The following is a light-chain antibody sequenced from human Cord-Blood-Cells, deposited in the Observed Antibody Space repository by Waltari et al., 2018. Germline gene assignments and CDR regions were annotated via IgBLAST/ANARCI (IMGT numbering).Light chain of an antibody. V-gene: IGLV1-47*01. CDR2: GNN. CDR3: AAWDDSLSGVV. Sequence: QSVLTQPPSASGTPGQRVTISCSGSSSNIGSNYVYWYQQLPGTAPNLLIYGNNQRPSGVPDPFSGSKSGTSASLAISGLRYEDEADYYCAAWDDSLSGVVFGGGTKLTVL. J-gene: IGLJ2*01. CDR1: SSNIGSNY.